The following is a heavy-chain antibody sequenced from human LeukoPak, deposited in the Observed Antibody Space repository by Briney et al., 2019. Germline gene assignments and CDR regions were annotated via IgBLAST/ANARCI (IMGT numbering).Heavy chain of an antibody. D-gene: IGHD3-9*01. CDR1: GGSISSYY. Sequence: SETLSLTCTVSGGSISSYYWSWIRQPPGKGLEWIGYIYYSGSTNYNPSLKSRVTISVDTSKNQFSLKLSSVTAADTAVYYCARELGVNYDILTGYYMNNWFDPWGQGTLVTVSS. V-gene: IGHV4-59*01. CDR3: ARELGVNYDILTGYYMNNWFDP. J-gene: IGHJ5*02. CDR2: IYYSGST.